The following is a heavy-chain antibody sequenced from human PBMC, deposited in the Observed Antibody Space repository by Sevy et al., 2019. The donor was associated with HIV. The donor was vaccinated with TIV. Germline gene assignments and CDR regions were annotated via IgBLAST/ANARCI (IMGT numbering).Heavy chain of an antibody. CDR3: ASGLGNWFDP. Sequence: GESLKLSCAASGFTFDDYGMSWVRQAPGKGLEWVSGINWNGGSTGYADSVKGRFTISRDNAKNSLYLQMNSLRAEDTALYYCASGLGNWFDPWGQGTLVTVSS. CDR2: INWNGGST. J-gene: IGHJ5*02. V-gene: IGHV3-20*04. CDR1: GFTFDDYG. D-gene: IGHD6-19*01.